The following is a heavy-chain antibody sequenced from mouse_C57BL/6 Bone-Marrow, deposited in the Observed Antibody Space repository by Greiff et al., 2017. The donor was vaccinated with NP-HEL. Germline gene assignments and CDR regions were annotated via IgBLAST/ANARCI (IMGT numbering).Heavy chain of an antibody. D-gene: IGHD3-2*02. V-gene: IGHV3-6*01. CDR2: ISYDGSN. CDR3: ARSPQAQDAY. Sequence: EVKLQESGPGLVKPSQSLSLTCSVTGYSITSGYYWNWIRQFPGNKLEWMGYISYDGSNNYNPSLKNRISITRDTSKNQFFLKLNSVTTEDTATYYCARSPQAQDAYWGKGTLVTVSA. CDR1: GYSITSGYY. J-gene: IGHJ3*01.